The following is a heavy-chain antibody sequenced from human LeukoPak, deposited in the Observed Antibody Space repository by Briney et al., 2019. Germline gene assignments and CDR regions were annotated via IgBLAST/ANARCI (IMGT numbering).Heavy chain of an antibody. V-gene: IGHV1-69*13. CDR1: GGTFSSYA. D-gene: IGHD6-19*01. CDR3: ARDRVAVAAISGGGYYYYMDV. Sequence: SVKVSCKASGGTFSSYAISWVRQAPGQGLEWMGGIIPIFGTANYAQKFQGRVTITADESTSTAYMELSSLRSEDTAVYYCARDRVAVAAISGGGYYYYMDVWGKGTTVTISS. J-gene: IGHJ6*03. CDR2: IIPIFGTA.